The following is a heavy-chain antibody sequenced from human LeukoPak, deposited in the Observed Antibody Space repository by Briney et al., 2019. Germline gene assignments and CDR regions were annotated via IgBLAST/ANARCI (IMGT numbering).Heavy chain of an antibody. D-gene: IGHD3-22*01. CDR3: ARSLNYYDSSGDYYYFDY. V-gene: IGHV4-34*01. CDR2: INHSGST. Sequence: PSETLSLTCAVYGGSLSGYYWSWIRQPPGKGLEWIGEINHSGSTNYNPSLKSRVTISVDTSKNQFSLKLSSVTAADTAVYYCARSLNYYDSSGDYYYFDYWGQGTLVTVSS. J-gene: IGHJ4*02. CDR1: GGSLSGYY.